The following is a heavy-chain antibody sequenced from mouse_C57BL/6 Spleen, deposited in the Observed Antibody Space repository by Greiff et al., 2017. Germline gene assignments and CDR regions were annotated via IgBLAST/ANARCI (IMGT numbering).Heavy chain of an antibody. V-gene: IGHV1-64*01. Sequence: VKLQQPGAELVKPGASVKLSCKASGYTFTSYWMHWVKQRPGQGLEWIGMIHPNSGSTNYNEKFKSKATLTVDKSSSTAYMQLSSLTSEDSAVYYCARPNSYYFDYWGQGTTLTVSS. D-gene: IGHD4-1*01. J-gene: IGHJ2*01. CDR1: GYTFTSYW. CDR3: ARPNSYYFDY. CDR2: IHPNSGST.